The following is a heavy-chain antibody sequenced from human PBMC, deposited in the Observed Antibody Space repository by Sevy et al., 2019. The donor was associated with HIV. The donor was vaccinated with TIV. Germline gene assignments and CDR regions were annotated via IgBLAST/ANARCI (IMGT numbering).Heavy chain of an antibody. Sequence: GESLKISCKGSGYIFPSYWIGWVRQMPGKGLEWMGIIHPVDSETRYSPSFQGLVTISADKSTGTAYLQWSSLQASDTAMYYCARRRIVVVVGAPQHDAFDIWGQGTMVTVSS. CDR3: ARRRIVVVVGAPQHDAFDI. CDR1: GYIFPSYW. CDR2: IHPVDSET. D-gene: IGHD2-15*01. V-gene: IGHV5-51*01. J-gene: IGHJ3*02.